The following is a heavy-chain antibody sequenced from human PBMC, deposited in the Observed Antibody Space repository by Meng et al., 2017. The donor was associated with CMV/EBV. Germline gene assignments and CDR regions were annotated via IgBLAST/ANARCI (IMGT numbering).Heavy chain of an antibody. Sequence: GSLRLSCAVYGGSFSGYYWSWIRQPPGKGLEWIGEINHSGSTNYNPSLKSRVTISVDTSKNQFSLKLSSVTAADTAVYYCFGSFTYYYGKDVWGQGTTVTVSS. J-gene: IGHJ6*02. D-gene: IGHD3-16*01. CDR2: INHSGST. CDR1: GGSFSGYY. V-gene: IGHV4-34*01. CDR3: FGSFTYYYGKDV.